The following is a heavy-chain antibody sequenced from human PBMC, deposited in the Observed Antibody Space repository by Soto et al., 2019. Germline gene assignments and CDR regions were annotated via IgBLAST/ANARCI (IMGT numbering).Heavy chain of an antibody. CDR3: AATVTTGGVFDY. V-gene: IGHV1-46*01. CDR2: INPSGGST. D-gene: IGHD4-17*01. J-gene: IGHJ4*02. Sequence: ASVKVSCKASGYTFTSYYMHWVRQAPGQGLEWMGIINPSGGSTSYAQKFQGRVTMTRDTSTSTVYMELSSLRSEDTAVYYCAATVTTGGVFDYWGQGALVTSPQ. CDR1: GYTFTSYY.